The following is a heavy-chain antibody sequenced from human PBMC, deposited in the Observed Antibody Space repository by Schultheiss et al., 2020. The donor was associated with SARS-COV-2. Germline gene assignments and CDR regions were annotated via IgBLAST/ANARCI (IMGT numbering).Heavy chain of an antibody. D-gene: IGHD2-2*01. Sequence: SETLSLTCTVSGGSISSSSYYWSWIRQPPGKGLEWIGYIYYSGSTNYNPSLKSRVTISVDTSKNQFSLKLSSVTAADTAVYYCARVVVRCSSTSCPNWFDPWGQGTLVTVSS. CDR2: IYYSGST. CDR3: ARVVVRCSSTSCPNWFDP. CDR1: GGSISSSSYY. V-gene: IGHV4-61*01. J-gene: IGHJ5*02.